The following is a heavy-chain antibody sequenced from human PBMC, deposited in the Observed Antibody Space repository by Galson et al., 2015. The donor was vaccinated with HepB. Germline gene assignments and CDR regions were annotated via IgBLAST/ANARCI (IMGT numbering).Heavy chain of an antibody. CDR1: GVSFNGYY. Sequence: ETLSLTCAVSGVSFNGYYWNWIRQPAGKGLEWIGRIYFSGGTNYNPSLQSRVTMSIDTSQNQFALKLTSLTAADTAMYFCARDPLQYDTTGRVFDIWGQGTMVTVSS. J-gene: IGHJ3*02. CDR2: IYFSGGT. D-gene: IGHD3-22*01. V-gene: IGHV4-4*07. CDR3: ARDPLQYDTTGRVFDI.